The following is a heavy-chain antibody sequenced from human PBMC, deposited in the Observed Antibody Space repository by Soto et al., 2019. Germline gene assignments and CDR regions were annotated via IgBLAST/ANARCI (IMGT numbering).Heavy chain of an antibody. CDR1: GFTFSTYS. Sequence: GGSLRLSFAASGFTFSTYSMYWVRQAPGKGLDWVSTISGDGLNTYYPDSVKGRFAISRENSKNALFLKMSSLRADDTAVYYCAKKAGSGGRVFYFDSWGQGILVTVSS. D-gene: IGHD3-10*01. V-gene: IGHV3-23*01. CDR3: AKKAGSGGRVFYFDS. CDR2: ISGDGLNT. J-gene: IGHJ4*02.